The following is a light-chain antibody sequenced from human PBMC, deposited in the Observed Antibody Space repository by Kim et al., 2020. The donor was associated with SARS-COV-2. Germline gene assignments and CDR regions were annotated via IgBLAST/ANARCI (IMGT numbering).Light chain of an antibody. CDR3: QQSYIRPLFT. J-gene: IGKJ3*01. CDR2: AAS. V-gene: IGKV1-39*01. Sequence: SVGDRVTITCRATQSISNFLNWYQHKPGKAPKLLIYAASSLQSGVPSRFSGSGSGTDFTLTISSLQPEDFATYYCQQSYIRPLFTFGPGTKVDIK. CDR1: QSISNF.